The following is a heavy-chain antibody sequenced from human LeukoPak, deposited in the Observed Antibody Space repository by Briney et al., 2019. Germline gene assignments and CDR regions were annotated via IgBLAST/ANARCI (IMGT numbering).Heavy chain of an antibody. CDR2: ISSSSSYI. CDR1: GFTFSSYS. D-gene: IGHD6-19*01. J-gene: IGHJ4*02. V-gene: IGHV3-21*01. CDR3: ARDGESSGWFDY. Sequence: GGSLRLSCAASGFTFSSYSMNWVRQAPGKGLEWVSSISSSSSYIYYADSVKGRFTISRDNAKNSLYLQMNSPRAEDTAVYYCARDGESSGWFDYWGQGTLVTVSS.